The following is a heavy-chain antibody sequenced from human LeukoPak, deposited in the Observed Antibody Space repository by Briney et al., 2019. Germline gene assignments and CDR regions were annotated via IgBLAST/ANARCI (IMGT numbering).Heavy chain of an antibody. CDR2: ISSNGGST. Sequence: GGSLRLSCAASGFTFSSYAMHWVRQAPGKGLEYVSAISSNGGSTYYANSVKGRFTISRDNSKNTLYLQMGSLRAEDMAVYYCARVNYDYPGYWGQGTLVTVSS. CDR1: GFTFSSYA. D-gene: IGHD3-3*01. CDR3: ARVNYDYPGY. V-gene: IGHV3-64*01. J-gene: IGHJ4*02.